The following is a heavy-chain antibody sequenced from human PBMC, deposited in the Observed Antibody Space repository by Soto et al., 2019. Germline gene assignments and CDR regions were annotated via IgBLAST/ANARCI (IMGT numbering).Heavy chain of an antibody. CDR3: ARHAILRYRAFWFDP. D-gene: IGHD3-9*01. V-gene: IGHV4-39*01. CDR2: IYYSGST. Sequence: SETLSLTCTVSGGSISSSSYYWGRIRQPPGKGLEWIGSIYYSGSTYYNPSLKSRVTISVDTSKNQFSLKLSSVTAADTAVYYCARHAILRYRAFWFDPWGQGTLVTVSS. CDR1: GGSISSSSYY. J-gene: IGHJ5*02.